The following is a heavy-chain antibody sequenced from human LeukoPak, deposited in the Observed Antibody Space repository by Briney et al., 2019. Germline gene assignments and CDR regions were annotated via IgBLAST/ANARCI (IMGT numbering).Heavy chain of an antibody. D-gene: IGHD2-2*01. V-gene: IGHV3-48*03. CDR1: GFTFSSYD. J-gene: IGHJ4*02. Sequence: PGGSLSLSCAASGFTFSSYDMNWVRQAPGKGLQWVSDISSSGTTIYYADSVKGRFTISRDNAKNSLYLQMNSLRAEDTAVYYCARKYCSTTICLFDNWGGGTGDSVSS. CDR2: ISSSGTTI. CDR3: ARKYCSTTICLFDN.